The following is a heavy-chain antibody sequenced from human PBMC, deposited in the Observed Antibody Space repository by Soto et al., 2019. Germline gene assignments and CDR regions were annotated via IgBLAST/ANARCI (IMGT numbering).Heavy chain of an antibody. CDR3: ARGGCSSTSCNAAYYYYYMDV. CDR1: GGSFSGYY. Sequence: QVQLQQWGAGLLKPSETLSLTCAVYGGSFSGYYWSWIRQPPGKGLEWIGEINHSGSTNYNPSLKSRVTIAVDTSKHQFSLKLSAVTAADTAVYYCARGGCSSTSCNAAYYYYYMDVWGKGTTVTVSS. D-gene: IGHD2-2*01. CDR2: INHSGST. V-gene: IGHV4-34*01. J-gene: IGHJ6*03.